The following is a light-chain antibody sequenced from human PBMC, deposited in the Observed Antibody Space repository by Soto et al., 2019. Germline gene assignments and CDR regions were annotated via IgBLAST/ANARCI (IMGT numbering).Light chain of an antibody. CDR3: SSFAGNNNLV. J-gene: IGLJ2*01. V-gene: IGLV2-8*01. CDR1: SSDVGGYNY. CDR2: EVS. Sequence: QSALTQPPSASGSPGQSVTISCTGTSSDVGGYNYVSWYQQHPGKAPKLMISEVSKRPSGVPDRFSGSKSGNTASLAVSVLQAEDEAAYYCSSFAGNNNLVFGGGTKLTVL.